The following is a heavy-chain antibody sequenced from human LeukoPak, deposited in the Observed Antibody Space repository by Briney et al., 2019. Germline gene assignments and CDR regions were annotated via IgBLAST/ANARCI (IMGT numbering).Heavy chain of an antibody. V-gene: IGHV3-64*01. CDR2: ISSSGGST. CDR3: ARRYCSGSSGSSCSHFDC. J-gene: IGHJ4*02. CDR1: GFTFSSYA. Sequence: GGSLRLSCAASGFTFSSYAMHWVRQAPGKGLEYVSSISSSGGSTYYANSVKGRLTISRDNSKNTLYLQMGSLRAEDMAVYYCARRYCSGSSGSSCSHFDCWGQGTLVTVSS. D-gene: IGHD2-15*01.